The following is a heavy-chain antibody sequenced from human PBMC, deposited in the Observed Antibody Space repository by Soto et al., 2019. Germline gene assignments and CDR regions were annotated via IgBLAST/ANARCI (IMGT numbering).Heavy chain of an antibody. CDR3: ASSPYVWGSYRYNYFDY. CDR2: ITPFNGNT. J-gene: IGHJ4*02. Sequence: SVKVSCKASGYTFTYLYLHWVRQAPGQALEWMGWITPFNGNTNYAQKFQDRVTITRDRSMSTAYMELSSLRSEDTAMYYCASSPYVWGSYRYNYFDYWGQGTLVTVSS. V-gene: IGHV1-45*02. CDR1: GYTFTYLY. D-gene: IGHD3-16*02.